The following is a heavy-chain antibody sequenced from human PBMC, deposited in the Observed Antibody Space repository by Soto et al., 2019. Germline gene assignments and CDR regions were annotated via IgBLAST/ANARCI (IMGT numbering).Heavy chain of an antibody. J-gene: IGHJ4*02. CDR2: ISGSGGST. Sequence: EVQLLESGGGLVQPGGSLRLSCAASGFTFSSFAMSWVRQAPGKGLEWVSAISGSGGSTYYADSVKGRFTISRDNSKNTLYLQINSLRAEDTAVYYCAKDHSGDDEGSGSPYYFDYWGQGTLGTVSS. CDR3: AKDHSGDDEGSGSPYYFDY. CDR1: GFTFSSFA. V-gene: IGHV3-23*01. D-gene: IGHD3-10*01.